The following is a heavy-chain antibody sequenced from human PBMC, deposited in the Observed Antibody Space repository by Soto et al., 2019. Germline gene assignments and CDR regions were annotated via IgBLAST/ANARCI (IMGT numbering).Heavy chain of an antibody. J-gene: IGHJ5*02. CDR3: AREVRDGYNSKPYWFDP. CDR1: GGTFSSYA. V-gene: IGHV1-69*05. D-gene: IGHD5-12*01. CDR2: IIPIFGTA. Sequence: SVKVSCKASGGTFSSYAISWVRQAPGQGLEWMGGIIPIFGTANYAQKFQGRVTMTRDTSTSTVYMELSSLRSEDTAVYYCAREVRDGYNSKPYWFDPWGQGTLVTVSS.